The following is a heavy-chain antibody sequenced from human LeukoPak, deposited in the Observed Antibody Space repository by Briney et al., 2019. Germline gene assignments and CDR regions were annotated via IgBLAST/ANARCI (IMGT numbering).Heavy chain of an antibody. V-gene: IGHV4-59*01. CDR1: GGSISSSY. CDR2: IHHSGNT. J-gene: IGHJ3*02. Sequence: SETLSLTCTVSGGSISSSYWSWIRQSPGKGLQWVGYIHHSGNTNSNPPLKSRVTISVDTPKNQFSLKLSSVTAADTAVYYCVRWQYCGGNCYFSAFDIWGQGTMVTVSS. CDR3: VRWQYCGGNCYFSAFDI. D-gene: IGHD2-21*01.